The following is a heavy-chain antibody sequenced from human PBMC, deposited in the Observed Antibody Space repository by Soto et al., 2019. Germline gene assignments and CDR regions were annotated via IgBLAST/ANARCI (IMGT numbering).Heavy chain of an antibody. CDR1: GFTFSSYG. CDR3: ARDTKDIVVVVAAVLVNYYYYMDV. D-gene: IGHD2-15*01. Sequence: GGSLRLSCAASGFTFSSYGMHWVRQAPGKGLEWVAVIWYDGSNKYYADSVKGRFTISRDNSKNTLYLQMNSLRAEDTAVYYCARDTKDIVVVVAAVLVNYYYYMDVWGKGTTVTVSS. J-gene: IGHJ6*03. CDR2: IWYDGSNK. V-gene: IGHV3-33*01.